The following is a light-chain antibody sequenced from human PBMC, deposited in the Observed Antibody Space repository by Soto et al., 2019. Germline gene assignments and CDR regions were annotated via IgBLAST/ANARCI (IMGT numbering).Light chain of an antibody. V-gene: IGLV2-14*01. CDR1: SSDVGGYTY. CDR2: EVS. Sequence: QSALTQPASVSGSPGQSITISCTGTSSDVGGYTYVSWYQQHPGKAPKLMIYEVSNRPSGVSNRFSGSKSGNTASLTISGLQAEDEDDYYCSSYTSSSTPWVFGGGTKLTVL. CDR3: SSYTSSSTPWV. J-gene: IGLJ3*02.